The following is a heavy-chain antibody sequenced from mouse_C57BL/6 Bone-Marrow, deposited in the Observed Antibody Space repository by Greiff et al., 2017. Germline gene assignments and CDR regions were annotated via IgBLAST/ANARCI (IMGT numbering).Heavy chain of an antibody. CDR2: IDPSDSYT. CDR1: GYTFTSYW. Sequence: VQLQQPGAELVMPGASVKLSCKASGYTFTSYWMHWVKQRPGQGLEWIGEIDPSDSYTNYNQKFKGKSTLTVDKSSSTASMQLSSLTSEDSAVYYCARDGIDYWGQGTTLTVSS. CDR3: ARDGIDY. J-gene: IGHJ2*01. V-gene: IGHV1-69*01.